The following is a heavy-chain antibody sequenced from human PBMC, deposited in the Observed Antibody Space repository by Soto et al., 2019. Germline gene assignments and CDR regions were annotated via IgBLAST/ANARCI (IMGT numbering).Heavy chain of an antibody. CDR2: TNHSGST. J-gene: IGHJ6*02. Sequence: QVQLQQWGAGLLKPSETLSLTCAVYGGSFSGYYWSWIRQPPGKGLEWIGETNHSGSTNYNPSLKSRVTLSVDTPKNQFSLKLSSVTAADTAVYYCARGSGVVVAAWNRYYYYGMDVWGQGTTVTVSS. CDR3: ARGSGVVVAAWNRYYYYGMDV. V-gene: IGHV4-34*01. CDR1: GGSFSGYY. D-gene: IGHD2-15*01.